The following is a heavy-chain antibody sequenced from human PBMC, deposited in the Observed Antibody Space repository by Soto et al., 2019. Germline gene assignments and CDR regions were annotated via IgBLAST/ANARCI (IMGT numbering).Heavy chain of an antibody. V-gene: IGHV1-18*04. D-gene: IGHD3-22*01. CDR3: ARGTPSYDSSGYSDY. Sequence: ASVKVSCKASGYTFTSYGISWVRQAPGQGLEWMGWISAYNGNTNYAQKLQGRVTMTTDTSTSTAYMELRSLRSDDTAVYYCARGTPSYDSSGYSDYWGQGTLVTVSS. CDR2: ISAYNGNT. J-gene: IGHJ4*02. CDR1: GYTFTSYG.